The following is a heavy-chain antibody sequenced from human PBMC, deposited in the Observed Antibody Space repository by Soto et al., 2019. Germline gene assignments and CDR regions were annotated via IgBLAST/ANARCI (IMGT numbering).Heavy chain of an antibody. Sequence: TLSLTCTVSGGSISNYYCNWIRQPAGKGLEWIGRIDTSGSTNYNPSLKSRVTMSVDTSKQEFSLKLSSVTAADTALYYCARGGQDFWSGPFDYWGRGALVTVSS. CDR1: GGSISNYY. D-gene: IGHD3-3*01. V-gene: IGHV4-4*07. J-gene: IGHJ4*02. CDR2: IDTSGST. CDR3: ARGGQDFWSGPFDY.